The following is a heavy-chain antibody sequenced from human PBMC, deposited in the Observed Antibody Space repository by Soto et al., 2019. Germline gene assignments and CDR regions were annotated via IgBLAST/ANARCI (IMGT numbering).Heavy chain of an antibody. D-gene: IGHD1-26*01. CDR2: IKSKTDGGTT. CDR1: GFTFSNAW. V-gene: IGHV3-15*07. Sequence: EVNLVESGGGLVKPGGSLRRSCAASGFTFSNAWMNWVRQAPGKGLELVDRIKSKTDGGTTDYAAPVKGRFTISSDDSKNTLYLLINSLTTENTAKYDCTTGRGGATRDYYYYGMDFWGQGTTVTVSS. J-gene: IGHJ6*02. CDR3: TTGRGGATRDYYYYGMDF.